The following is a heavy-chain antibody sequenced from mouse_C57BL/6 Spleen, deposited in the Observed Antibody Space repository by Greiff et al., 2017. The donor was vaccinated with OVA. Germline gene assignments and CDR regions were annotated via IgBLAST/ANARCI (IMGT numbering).Heavy chain of an antibody. CDR3: TNFYYYGSSLAWFAY. J-gene: IGHJ3*01. CDR2: IDPATGGT. D-gene: IGHD1-1*01. CDR1: GYTFTDYE. V-gene: IGHV1-15*01. Sequence: QVQLQQSGAELVRPGASVTLSCKASGYTFTDYEMHWVKQTPVHGLEWIGAIDPATGGTAYNQKFKGKAILTADKSSSTAYMELRSLTSEDSAVYYCTNFYYYGSSLAWFAYWGQGTLVTVSA.